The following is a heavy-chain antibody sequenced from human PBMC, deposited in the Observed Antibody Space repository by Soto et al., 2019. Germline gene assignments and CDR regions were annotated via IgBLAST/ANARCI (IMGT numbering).Heavy chain of an antibody. Sequence: PGESLKISCKGSGYSFTSYWIGWVRQMPGKGLEWMGIIYPGDSDTRYSPSFQGQVTISADKSISTAYLQWSSLKASDTAMYYCARMVVPAAMESWFDPWGQGTLVTVSS. CDR2: IYPGDSDT. CDR1: GYSFTSYW. V-gene: IGHV5-51*01. J-gene: IGHJ5*02. D-gene: IGHD2-2*01. CDR3: ARMVVPAAMESWFDP.